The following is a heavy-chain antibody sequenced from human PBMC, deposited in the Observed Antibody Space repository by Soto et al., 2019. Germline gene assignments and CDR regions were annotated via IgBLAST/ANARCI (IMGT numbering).Heavy chain of an antibody. V-gene: IGHV4-39*01. Sequence: QLQLHESGPGLVKPSETLSLTCAVSGDSMSSSDYYWGWIRQPPGKGLEWIGSIYYSGSTYYNPSLQSRVAISVVTYKNQFTLKLKSVTAADTAIYYCARRTVNIRTFYSGLKAHCFDYWGQGAPVTVSS. CDR2: IYYSGST. CDR3: ARRTVNIRTFYSGLKAHCFDY. J-gene: IGHJ4*02. CDR1: GDSMSSSDYY. D-gene: IGHD6-19*01.